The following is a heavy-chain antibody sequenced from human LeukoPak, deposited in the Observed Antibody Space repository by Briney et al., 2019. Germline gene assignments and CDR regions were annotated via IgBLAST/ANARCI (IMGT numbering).Heavy chain of an antibody. CDR3: ARGALDYGGNSGIDY. D-gene: IGHD4-23*01. CDR1: GGPISSGGYY. Sequence: SQTLSLTCTVSGGPISSGGYYWSWIRQHPGKGLEWIGYIYYSGSTYYNPSLKSRVTISVDTSKNQFSLKLSSVTAADTAVYYCARGALDYGGNSGIDYWGQGTLVTVSS. CDR2: IYYSGST. V-gene: IGHV4-31*03. J-gene: IGHJ4*02.